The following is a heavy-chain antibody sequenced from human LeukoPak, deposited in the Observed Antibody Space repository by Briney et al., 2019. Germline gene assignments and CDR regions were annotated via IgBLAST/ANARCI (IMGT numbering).Heavy chain of an antibody. CDR2: IYYSGST. D-gene: IGHD1-26*01. J-gene: IGHJ4*02. CDR3: ARSSGTREFDY. V-gene: IGHV4-30-4*01. Sequence: SETLSLTCTVSGGSISSGDYYWSWIRQPPGKGLEWIGYIYYSGSTYYNPSLKSRVTISVDTSKNQFSLKLSSVTAADTAVYYCARSSGTREFDYWGQGTLVTVSS. CDR1: GGSISSGDYY.